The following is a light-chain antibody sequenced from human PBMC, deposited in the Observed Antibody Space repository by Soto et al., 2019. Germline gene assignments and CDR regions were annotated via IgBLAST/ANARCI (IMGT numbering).Light chain of an antibody. J-gene: IGKJ3*01. Sequence: EIVLTQSPGTLSLSPGERATLCCRASQSVSSSYLAWYQQKPGQAPRLLIYGASSRATGIPDRFSGSGSGTDFTLTISRLEPEDFAVYYCQQYGSSPGLFTFGPGTKVDI. CDR3: QQYGSSPGLFT. CDR2: GAS. CDR1: QSVSSSY. V-gene: IGKV3-20*01.